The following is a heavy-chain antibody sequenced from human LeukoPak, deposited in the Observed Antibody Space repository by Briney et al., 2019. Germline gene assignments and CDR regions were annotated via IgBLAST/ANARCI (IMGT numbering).Heavy chain of an antibody. J-gene: IGHJ6*02. D-gene: IGHD2-15*01. CDR2: TYYRPKWYN. CDR1: GDSVYRNNDA. Sequence: SQTLSLTCAISGDSVYRNNDAWNWSRQSPSRGLEWLGRTYYRPKWYNDYSVSVKSRITINPDTSKNQSSLQLNSVTPEDTAVYYCASGIFGLLPLYYYYGMDVWGQGTTVTVSS. CDR3: ASGIFGLLPLYYYYGMDV. V-gene: IGHV6-1*01.